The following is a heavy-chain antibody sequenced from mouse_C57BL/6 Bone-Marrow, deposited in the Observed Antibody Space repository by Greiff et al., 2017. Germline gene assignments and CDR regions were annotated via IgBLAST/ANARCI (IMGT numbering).Heavy chain of an antibody. V-gene: IGHV1-61*01. D-gene: IGHD3-3*01. CDR1: GYTFTSYW. J-gene: IGHJ2*01. CDR3: ARCVGGFDY. CDR2: IYPSDSET. Sequence: QVQLQQPGAELVRPGSSVKLSCKASGYTFTSYWMDWVKQRPGQGLEWIGNIYPSDSETHYNQKFKDKATLTVDKSSSTAYMQLSSLTSEDSAVYYCARCVGGFDYWGQGTTLTVSS.